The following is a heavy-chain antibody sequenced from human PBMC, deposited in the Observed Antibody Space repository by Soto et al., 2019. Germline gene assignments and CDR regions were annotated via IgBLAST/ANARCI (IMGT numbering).Heavy chain of an antibody. CDR1: GGSFSGYY. D-gene: IGHD5-12*01. V-gene: IGHV4-34*01. CDR3: ARGLDEEMATIGRYFDY. J-gene: IGHJ4*02. CDR2: INHSGST. Sequence: PSETLSLTCAVYGGSFSGYYWSWIRQPPGKGLEWIGEINHSGSTNYNPSLKSRVTISVDTSKNQFSLKLSSVTAADTAVYYCARGLDEEMATIGRYFDYWGQGTLVTVSS.